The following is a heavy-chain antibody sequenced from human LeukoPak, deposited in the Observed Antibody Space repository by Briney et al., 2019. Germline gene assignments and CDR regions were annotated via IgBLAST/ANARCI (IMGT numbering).Heavy chain of an antibody. CDR1: GFTFSNDY. D-gene: IGHD4-11*01. V-gene: IGHV3-7*01. J-gene: IGHJ6*03. Sequence: GGSLRLSCTASGFTFSNDYMSCVRQAPGKGLEWVANIREDGGQKNYVDSVKGRFTISRDNGENSLSLQMNSLRAEDTAVYYCVREATVSFYYFYYMDVWGNGTTVTVS. CDR2: IREDGGQK. CDR3: VREATVSFYYFYYMDV.